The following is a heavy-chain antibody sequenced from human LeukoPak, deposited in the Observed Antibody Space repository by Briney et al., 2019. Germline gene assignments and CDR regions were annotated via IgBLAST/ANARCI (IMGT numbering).Heavy chain of an antibody. J-gene: IGHJ6*02. D-gene: IGHD3-22*01. CDR1: GFTFSSYW. Sequence: PGGSLRLSCAASGFTFSSYWMSWVRQAPGKGLEWVANIKQDGSEKYYVDSVKGRFTISRDNAKNSLYLQMNSLRAEDTAVYYCARDQGTLIVDPAYMDVWGQGTTVTVSS. V-gene: IGHV3-7*01. CDR2: IKQDGSEK. CDR3: ARDQGTLIVDPAYMDV.